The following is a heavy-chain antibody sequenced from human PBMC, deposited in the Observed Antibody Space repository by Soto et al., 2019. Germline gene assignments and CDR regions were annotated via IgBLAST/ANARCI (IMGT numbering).Heavy chain of an antibody. Sequence: SETLSLTCTVSGGSISSSSYDWGWIRQPPGKGLEWIGSIYYSGSTYYNPSLKSRVTISVDTSKNQFSLKLSSVTAADTAVYYCARHLVTGYDSAGSFDPWGQGTLVTFSS. D-gene: IGHD3-22*01. CDR2: IYYSGST. CDR3: ARHLVTGYDSAGSFDP. V-gene: IGHV4-39*01. J-gene: IGHJ5*02. CDR1: GGSISSSSYD.